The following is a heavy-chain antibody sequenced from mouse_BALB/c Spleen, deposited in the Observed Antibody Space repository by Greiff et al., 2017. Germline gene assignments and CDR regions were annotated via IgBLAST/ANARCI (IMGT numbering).Heavy chain of an antibody. J-gene: IGHJ1*01. CDR3: ARQSGYHYWYFDV. V-gene: IGHV5-12-2*01. CDR2: ISNGGGST. D-gene: IGHD3-2*02. Sequence: EVQGVESGGGLVQPGGSLKLSCAASGFTFSSYTMSWVRQTPEKRLEWVAYISNGGGSTYYPDTVKGRFTISRDNAKNTLYLQMSSLKSEDTAMYYCARQSGYHYWYFDVWGAGTTVTVSS. CDR1: GFTFSSYT.